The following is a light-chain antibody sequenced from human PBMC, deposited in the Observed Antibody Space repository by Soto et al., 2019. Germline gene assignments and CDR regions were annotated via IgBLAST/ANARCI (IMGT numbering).Light chain of an antibody. J-gene: IGLJ1*01. Sequence: QSALTQPASVSGSTGQSITISCTGTSSDVGGYNYVSWYQQHPGKAPKLMIYEVSNRPLGVSNRFSGSKSGNTASLTISGLQAEDEADYYCTSYTSSSTLEVFGNRTKVTVL. CDR1: SSDVGGYNY. V-gene: IGLV2-14*01. CDR3: TSYTSSSTLEV. CDR2: EVS.